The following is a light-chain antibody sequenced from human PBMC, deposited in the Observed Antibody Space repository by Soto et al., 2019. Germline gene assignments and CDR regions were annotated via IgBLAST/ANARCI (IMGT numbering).Light chain of an antibody. V-gene: IGLV2-8*01. Sequence: QSALTQPPSASGSPGQSVTISCTGTSSDVGNYNYVSWYQQHPGKAPRLMIYQVNKRPSGVPDRFSGSKSGNTASLTVSGLQAEDEADYYCTSYSGVNQVLFGGGTKRPS. J-gene: IGLJ3*02. CDR1: SSDVGNYNY. CDR3: TSYSGVNQVL. CDR2: QVN.